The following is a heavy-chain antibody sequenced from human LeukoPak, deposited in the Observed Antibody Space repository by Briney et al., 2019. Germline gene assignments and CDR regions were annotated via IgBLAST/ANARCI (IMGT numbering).Heavy chain of an antibody. V-gene: IGHV5-51*01. CDR1: GYSFTSYW. J-gene: IGHJ3*02. D-gene: IGHD4-17*01. CDR2: IYPGDSDT. Sequence: GESLKISCKGSGYSFTSYWIGWVRQMPGKGLEWMGIIYPGDSDTRYSPSFQCQVTISADKSISTAYLQWSSLKASDTAMYYCARHSEDGDYGGAFDIWGQGTMVTISS. CDR3: ARHSEDGDYGGAFDI.